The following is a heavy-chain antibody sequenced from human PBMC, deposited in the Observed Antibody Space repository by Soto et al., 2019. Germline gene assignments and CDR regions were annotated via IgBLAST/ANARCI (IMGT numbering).Heavy chain of an antibody. CDR1: GFTFSSYG. J-gene: IGHJ4*02. CDR3: AKDLITDH. D-gene: IGHD1-20*01. V-gene: IGHV3-30*18. Sequence: PGGSLRLSCAASGFTFSSYGMHWVRQAPGKGLEWVAVISCDGSNKYYADSVKGRFTISRDNSKNTLYVQMNSLRAEDTAVYYCAKDLITDHWGQGTLLTLSS. CDR2: ISCDGSNK.